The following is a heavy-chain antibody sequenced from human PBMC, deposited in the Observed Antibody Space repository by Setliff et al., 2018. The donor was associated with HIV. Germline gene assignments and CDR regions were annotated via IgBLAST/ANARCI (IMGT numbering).Heavy chain of an antibody. D-gene: IGHD3-22*01. CDR1: GFTLSIYA. CDR3: ARARPNDYYYDSSASDF. J-gene: IGHJ4*02. V-gene: IGHV3-30*04. Sequence: GGSLRLSCAASGFTLSIYAMHWVRQAPGKGLEWVAVISYDGSSKYYGDSVKGRFTISRDNSKNTLYLQMNSLRPEDTAVYYCARARPNDYYYDSSASDFWGQGTLVTVSS. CDR2: ISYDGSSK.